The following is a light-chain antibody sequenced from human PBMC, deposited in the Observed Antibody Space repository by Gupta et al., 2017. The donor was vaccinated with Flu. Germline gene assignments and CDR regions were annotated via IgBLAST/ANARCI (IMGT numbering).Light chain of an antibody. CDR1: SSDVGGYNY. J-gene: IGLJ2*01. CDR3: SSYTSSSTKDVV. V-gene: IGLV2-14*01. Sequence: QSALTQPAFVSGSPGQSITISCTGTSSDVGGYNYVSWYQQHSGKAPKLMIYEVSNRPSGVSNRFSGSQSGNTASLTISGLQAEYEADYYCSSYTSSSTKDVVFGGGTKLTVL. CDR2: EVS.